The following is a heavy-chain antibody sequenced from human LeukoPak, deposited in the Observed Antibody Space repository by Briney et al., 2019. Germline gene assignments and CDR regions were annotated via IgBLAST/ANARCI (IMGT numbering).Heavy chain of an antibody. J-gene: IGHJ5*02. V-gene: IGHV5-51*01. CDR2: IYPGDSDA. D-gene: IGHD5-18*01. CDR1: GYSFTSYW. Sequence: GESLKISCKGSGYSFTSYWIGWVRQMPGKGLEWMGIIYPGDSDARYSPSFQGQVTISADKSISTAYLQWSSLKASDTAMYYCARRTAMVTGWFDPWGQGTLVTVSS. CDR3: ARRTAMVTGWFDP.